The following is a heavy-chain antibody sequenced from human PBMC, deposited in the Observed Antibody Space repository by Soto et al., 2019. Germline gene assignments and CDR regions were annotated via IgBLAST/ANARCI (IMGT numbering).Heavy chain of an antibody. CDR1: GGTFSSYA. V-gene: IGHV1-69*01. D-gene: IGHD3-22*01. CDR2: IIPIFGTA. CDR3: ARDQGYYYDSSGYSAFDI. J-gene: IGHJ3*02. Sequence: QVQLVQSGAEVKKPGSSVKVSCKASGGTFSSYAISWVRQAPGQGLEWMGGIIPIFGTANYAQKFQGRVTITADESTSTAYMELSSLRSEDTAVYYCARDQGYYYDSSGYSAFDIWVQGTMVTVSS.